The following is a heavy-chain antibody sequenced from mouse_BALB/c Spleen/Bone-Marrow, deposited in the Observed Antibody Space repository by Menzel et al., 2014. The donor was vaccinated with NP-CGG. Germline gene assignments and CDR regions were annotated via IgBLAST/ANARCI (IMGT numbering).Heavy chain of an antibody. Sequence: EVKLQESGAELVKPGASVKLSCTASGFDIKDTYIHWVKQRPEQGLEWIGGIDPANGNTKYDPKFQGKATITADTSSNTAYLHLSSLTSEDTAVYYCARYRYYGSSGWDYWGQGTSVTVSS. CDR3: ARYRYYGSSGWDY. J-gene: IGHJ4*01. V-gene: IGHV14-3*02. CDR1: GFDIKDTY. D-gene: IGHD1-1*01. CDR2: IDPANGNT.